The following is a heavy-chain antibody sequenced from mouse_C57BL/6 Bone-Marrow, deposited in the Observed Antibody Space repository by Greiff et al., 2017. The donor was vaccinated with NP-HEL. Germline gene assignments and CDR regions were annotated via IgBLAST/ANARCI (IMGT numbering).Heavy chain of an antibody. Sequence: VHVKQSGPELVKPGASVKISCKASGYSFTGYYMHWVKQSHGNILDWIGYIYPYNGVSSYNQKFKGKATLTVDKSSSTAYMELRSLTSEDSAVYYCARPYDYYAMDYWGQGTSVTVSS. V-gene: IGHV1-31*01. D-gene: IGHD6-5*01. CDR2: IYPYNGVS. CDR3: ARPYDYYAMDY. J-gene: IGHJ4*01. CDR1: GYSFTGYY.